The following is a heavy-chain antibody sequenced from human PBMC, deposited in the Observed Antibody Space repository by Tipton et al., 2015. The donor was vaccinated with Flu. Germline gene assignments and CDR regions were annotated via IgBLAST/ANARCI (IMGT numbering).Heavy chain of an antibody. CDR1: GFTFGSYG. D-gene: IGHD3-22*01. Sequence: SLRLSCAASGFTFGSYGMHWVRQAPGEGLECVAVIWYDGTNIYYANSVKGRFTISRENSKNTLYLQVDNLRGEDTGVYYCARGYDRPLDVWGQGTTVIVSS. V-gene: IGHV3-33*01. CDR2: IWYDGTNI. J-gene: IGHJ6*02. CDR3: ARGYDRPLDV.